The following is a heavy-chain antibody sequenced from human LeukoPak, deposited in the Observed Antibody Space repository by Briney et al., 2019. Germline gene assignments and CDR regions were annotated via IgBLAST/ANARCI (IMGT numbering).Heavy chain of an antibody. CDR2: LHPKSGVT. Sequence: ASVKVSCKASRYIFPAYYMHWVRQVPGQGLEILGWLHPKSGVTNYAQNFQGRVTMTSDTSIYTAYMELSSLTTDDTAVYYCARLPTGVAGTVDYWGQGTLVTVSS. V-gene: IGHV1-2*02. J-gene: IGHJ4*02. D-gene: IGHD6-19*01. CDR3: ARLPTGVAGTVDY. CDR1: RYIFPAYY.